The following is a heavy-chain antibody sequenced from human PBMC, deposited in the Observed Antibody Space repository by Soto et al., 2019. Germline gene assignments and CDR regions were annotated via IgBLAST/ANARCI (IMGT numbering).Heavy chain of an antibody. CDR2: INPNSGDK. J-gene: IGHJ4*02. Sequence: ASVKVSCKAYGYTFTDYYMHWVRQAPGQGLEWMGWINPNSGDKRYAQKFQVRVTMTRDTSINTAYMEMSSLRSDDTAVYYCARGDILTGPSLPFDYWGQGTLVTVSS. CDR1: GYTFTDYY. CDR3: ARGDILTGPSLPFDY. V-gene: IGHV1-2*02. D-gene: IGHD3-9*01.